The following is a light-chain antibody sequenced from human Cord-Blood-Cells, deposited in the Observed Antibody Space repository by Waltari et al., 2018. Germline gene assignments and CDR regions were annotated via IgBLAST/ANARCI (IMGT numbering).Light chain of an antibody. Sequence: QSALTQPASVSGSPGQSITISCTGTSSDVGSYKLVSWYQQHPGKAPKLMIYEGSKRPSGVSNRFSGSKSGNTASLTISGLQAEDEADYCCSYAGSSTFVVFGGGTKLTVL. V-gene: IGLV2-23*03. CDR3: CSYAGSSTFVV. J-gene: IGLJ2*01. CDR2: EGS. CDR1: SSDVGSYKL.